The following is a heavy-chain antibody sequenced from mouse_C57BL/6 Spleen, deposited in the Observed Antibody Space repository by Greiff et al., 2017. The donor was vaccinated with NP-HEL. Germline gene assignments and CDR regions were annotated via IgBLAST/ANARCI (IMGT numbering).Heavy chain of an antibody. CDR1: GYSFTGYY. Sequence: VQLQQSGPELVKPGASVKISCKASGYSFTGYYMNWVKQSPEKSLEWIGEINPSTGGTTYNQKFKAKATLTVDKSSSTAYMQLKSLTSEDSAVYYCARSDYYGSSQYYFDYWGQGTTLTVSS. J-gene: IGHJ2*01. CDR3: ARSDYYGSSQYYFDY. V-gene: IGHV1-42*01. CDR2: INPSTGGT. D-gene: IGHD1-1*01.